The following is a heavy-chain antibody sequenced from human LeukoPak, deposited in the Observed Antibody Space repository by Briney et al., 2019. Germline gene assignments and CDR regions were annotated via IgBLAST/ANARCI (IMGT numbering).Heavy chain of an antibody. J-gene: IGHJ4*02. Sequence: WFRQSPGKGLEWVGFIRSKAYGGTTEYAASVKGRFTISRDDSKSIAYLQMNSLKTEDTAVYYCTRDPSGIVGAHHDWGQGTLVTVSS. CDR2: IRSKAYGGTT. CDR3: TRDPSGIVGAHHD. V-gene: IGHV3-49*03. D-gene: IGHD1-26*01.